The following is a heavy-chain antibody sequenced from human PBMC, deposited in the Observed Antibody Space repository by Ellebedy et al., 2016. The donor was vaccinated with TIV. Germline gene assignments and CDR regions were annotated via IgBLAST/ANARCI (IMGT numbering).Heavy chain of an antibody. Sequence: MPSETLSLTCAISGASVSSVTSAWNWIRHSPSRGLEWLGRTYYRSEWHYDYAASVRSRITIDSDTSLNQYSLQLNSVTPEDTAVYYCASGWGLKYWGQGTLVTVSS. CDR3: ASGWGLKY. V-gene: IGHV6-1*01. D-gene: IGHD6-19*01. CDR1: GASVSSVTSA. CDR2: TYYRSEWHY. J-gene: IGHJ4*02.